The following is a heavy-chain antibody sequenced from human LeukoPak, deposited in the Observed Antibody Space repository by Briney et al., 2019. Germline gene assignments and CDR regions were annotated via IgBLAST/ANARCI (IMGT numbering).Heavy chain of an antibody. Sequence: SVKVSCKASGGTFSSYAISWVRQAPGQGLEWMGGIIPIFGTANYAQKFQGRVTITADESTSTAYMELSSLRSEDTAVYYCARPRTTVTRDAFDIWGQGTMVTVSS. J-gene: IGHJ3*02. D-gene: IGHD4-11*01. CDR1: GGTFSSYA. CDR2: IIPIFGTA. CDR3: ARPRTTVTRDAFDI. V-gene: IGHV1-69*13.